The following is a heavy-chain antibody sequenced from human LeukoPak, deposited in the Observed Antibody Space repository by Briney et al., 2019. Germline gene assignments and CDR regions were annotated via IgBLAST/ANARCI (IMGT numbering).Heavy chain of an antibody. CDR1: GFTVSSIH. D-gene: IGHD6-19*01. Sequence: GGSLRLSCAASGFTVSSIHMVWVRQAPGKGLEWVSVTYTGGSTYYADSVKGRFTISRDNSKNTLYLQMNSLRAEDTAIYYCAKVDSGWNYFDYWGQGTLVTVSS. CDR2: TYTGGST. J-gene: IGHJ4*02. CDR3: AKVDSGWNYFDY. V-gene: IGHV3-53*01.